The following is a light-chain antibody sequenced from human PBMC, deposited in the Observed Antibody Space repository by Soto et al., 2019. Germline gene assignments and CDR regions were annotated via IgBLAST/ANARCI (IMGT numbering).Light chain of an antibody. CDR2: DVS. V-gene: IGKV3D-20*01. Sequence: EIVLTQSPATLSLSPGERVTLSCGASQRLTNNFLAWYQQIPGLAPKLLIFDVSTRATGIPDRFSGSGSGTLFTLTICRLEPEDFAVYYCQRFDNSPTFGGGTNVEFK. J-gene: IGKJ4*01. CDR1: QRLTNNF. CDR3: QRFDNSPT.